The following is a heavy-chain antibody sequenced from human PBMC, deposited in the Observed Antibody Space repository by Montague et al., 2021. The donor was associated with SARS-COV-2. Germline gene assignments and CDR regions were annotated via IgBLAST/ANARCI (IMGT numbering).Heavy chain of an antibody. J-gene: IGHJ4*02. Sequence: SLRLSCAASGFTFSNFAMAWVRQAPGKGLEWVSSISARGDNTYYADSDMGRFTISGDSSKNTLYLQMNSLRGDDTATYYCARGQYLIDFWGQGSLVTVSS. V-gene: IGHV3-23*01. D-gene: IGHD1-26*01. CDR2: ISARGDNT. CDR3: ARGQYLIDF. CDR1: GFTFSNFA.